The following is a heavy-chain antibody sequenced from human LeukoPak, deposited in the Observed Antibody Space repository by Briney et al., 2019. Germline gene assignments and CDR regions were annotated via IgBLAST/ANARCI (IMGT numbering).Heavy chain of an antibody. D-gene: IGHD3-22*01. CDR2: INHSGST. J-gene: IGHJ4*01. Sequence: SETLSLTCAVYGGSFSGYYWSWIRQPPGKGLEWIGEINHSGSTNYNPSLKSRVTISVDTSKNQFSLKLSSVTAADTAVYYCARGSSRYYYDSSGHSYWGQEPWSPSPQ. CDR1: GGSFSGYY. CDR3: ARGSSRYYYDSSGHSY. V-gene: IGHV4-34*01.